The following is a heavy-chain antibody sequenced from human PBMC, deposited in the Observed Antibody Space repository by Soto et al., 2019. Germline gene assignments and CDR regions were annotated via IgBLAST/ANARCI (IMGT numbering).Heavy chain of an antibody. CDR1: GGSISSGDYY. D-gene: IGHD3-22*01. Sequence: SETLSLTCTVSGGSISSGDYYWSWIRQPPGKGLEWIGYIYYSGSTYYNPSLKSRVTISVDTSKNQFSLKLSSVTAADTAVYYCARDLAYYYDSSGSTRWFAPWGQGTLVTVSS. CDR2: IYYSGST. V-gene: IGHV4-30-4*01. J-gene: IGHJ5*02. CDR3: ARDLAYYYDSSGSTRWFAP.